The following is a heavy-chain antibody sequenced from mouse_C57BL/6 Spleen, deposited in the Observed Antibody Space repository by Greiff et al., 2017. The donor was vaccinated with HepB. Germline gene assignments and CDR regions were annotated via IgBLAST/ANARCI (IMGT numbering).Heavy chain of an antibody. Sequence: QVQLQQPGAELVKPGASVKMSCKASGYTFTSYWITWVKQRPGQGLEWIGDIYPGSGSTNYNEKFKSKATLTVDTSSSTAYMQLSSLTSEDSAVYYCARSGITLSTTVVATDWYFDVWGTGTTVTVSS. D-gene: IGHD1-1*01. J-gene: IGHJ1*03. CDR1: GYTFTSYW. CDR3: ARSGITLSTTVVATDWYFDV. V-gene: IGHV1-55*01. CDR2: IYPGSGST.